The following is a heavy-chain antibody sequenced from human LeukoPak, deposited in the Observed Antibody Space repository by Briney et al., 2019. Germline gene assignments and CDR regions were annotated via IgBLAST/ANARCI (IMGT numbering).Heavy chain of an antibody. Sequence: PGGSLRLSCAASAFTFSSYAMHWVRQAPGKGLEWVAVISYDGSSEYYADSVKGRFIISRDNSKNTLYLQMNSLRAEDTAVYYCARDPLTYGSGRYYQAFDYWGQGTLVTASS. CDR3: ARDPLTYGSGRYYQAFDY. CDR1: AFTFSSYA. D-gene: IGHD3-10*01. J-gene: IGHJ4*02. V-gene: IGHV3-30-3*01. CDR2: ISYDGSSE.